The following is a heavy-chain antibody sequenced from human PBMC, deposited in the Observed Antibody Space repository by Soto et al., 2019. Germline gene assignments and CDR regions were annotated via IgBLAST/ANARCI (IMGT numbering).Heavy chain of an antibody. CDR1: GFTFSNYW. Sequence: EAQLVESGGGLVQPGGSLRLSCAVSGFTFSNYWMHWVRQAPGKGLVWVSRINTDGSSTSYADFVKGRFSISRENARNTLFLQMNSLTAEDTAVYYCARFRVDGDYVPWGHGTLVTVSA. CDR3: ARFRVDGDYVP. J-gene: IGHJ5*02. D-gene: IGHD4-17*01. CDR2: INTDGSST. V-gene: IGHV3-74*01.